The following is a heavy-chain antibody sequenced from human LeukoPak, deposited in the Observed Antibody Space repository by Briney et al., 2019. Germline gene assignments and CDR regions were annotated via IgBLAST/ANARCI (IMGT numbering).Heavy chain of an antibody. CDR1: GGTFSSYA. CDR3: ARAPLYSSGWTNYFDY. D-gene: IGHD6-19*01. CDR2: IIPIFGTA. V-gene: IGHV1-69*06. J-gene: IGHJ4*02. Sequence: SVKVSCKASGGTFSSYAISWVRQAPGQGLEWMGGIIPIFGTANCAQKFQGRVTITADKSTSTAYMELSSLRSEDTAVYYCARAPLYSSGWTNYFDYWGQGTLVTVSS.